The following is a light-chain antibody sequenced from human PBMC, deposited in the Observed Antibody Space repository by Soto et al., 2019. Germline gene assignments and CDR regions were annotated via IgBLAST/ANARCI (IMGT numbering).Light chain of an antibody. CDR1: QNINNW. CDR3: QQYKSYPWT. CDR2: MAS. J-gene: IGKJ1*01. Sequence: DIQMTQSPSTLSASVGDRVTITCRASQNINNWLAWYQQKPGKAPKVLIYMASNLQSGVSSRLSGSGSGTELTLTISSLQPDDFATYYCQQYKSYPWTFGRGTKVEIK. V-gene: IGKV1-5*03.